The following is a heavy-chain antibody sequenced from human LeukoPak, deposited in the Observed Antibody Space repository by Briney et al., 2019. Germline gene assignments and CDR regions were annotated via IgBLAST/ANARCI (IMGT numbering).Heavy chain of an antibody. CDR1: GFTFSSYG. Sequence: PGGSLRLSCAASGFTFSSYGMHWVRQAPGKGLGWVAFIRYDGSNKYYADSVKGRFTISRDNSKNTLYLQMNSLRAEDTAVYYCAKFSWDYDILTGYSTPDYWGQGTLVTVSS. J-gene: IGHJ4*02. D-gene: IGHD3-9*01. V-gene: IGHV3-30*02. CDR3: AKFSWDYDILTGYSTPDY. CDR2: IRYDGSNK.